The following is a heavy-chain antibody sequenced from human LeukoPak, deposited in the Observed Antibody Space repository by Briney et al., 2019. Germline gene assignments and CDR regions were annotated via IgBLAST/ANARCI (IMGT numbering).Heavy chain of an antibody. V-gene: IGHV4-59*01. Sequence: SETLSLTCTVSGGSISSYYWSWIRQPPGKGLEWIGYIYYSGSTNYNPSLKSRVTMSVDTSKNQFSLKLSSVTAADTALYYCARHPGYYYYYMDVWGKGTTVTISS. CDR2: IYYSGST. J-gene: IGHJ6*03. CDR1: GGSISSYY. CDR3: ARHPGYYYYYMDV.